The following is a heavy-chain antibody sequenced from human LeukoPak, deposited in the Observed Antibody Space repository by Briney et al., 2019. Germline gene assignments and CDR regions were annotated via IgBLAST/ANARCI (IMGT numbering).Heavy chain of an antibody. J-gene: IGHJ4*02. CDR3: AKVGGIAAAGISWDY. D-gene: IGHD6-13*01. V-gene: IGHV3-23*01. CDR2: ISGSGGST. CDR1: GFTFSSYW. Sequence: GGSLRLSCAASGFTFSSYWMHWVRQAPGKGLEWVSAISGSGGSTYYADSVKGRFTISRDNSKNTLYLQMNSLRAEDTAVYYCAKVGGIAAAGISWDYWGQGTLVTVSS.